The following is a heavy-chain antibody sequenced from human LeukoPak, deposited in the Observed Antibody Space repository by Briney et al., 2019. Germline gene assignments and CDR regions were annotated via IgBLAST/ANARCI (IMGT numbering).Heavy chain of an antibody. CDR1: GGSFSGYY. D-gene: IGHD3-10*01. CDR2: INHSGST. Sequence: PSETLSLTCAVYGGSFSGYYWGWIRQPPGKGLEWIGEINHSGSTNYNPSLKSRVTISVDTSKNQFSLKLSSVTAADTAVYYCARFLSFRMVRRYFQYYFDYWGQGTLVTVSS. V-gene: IGHV4-34*01. CDR3: ARFLSFRMVRRYFQYYFDY. J-gene: IGHJ4*02.